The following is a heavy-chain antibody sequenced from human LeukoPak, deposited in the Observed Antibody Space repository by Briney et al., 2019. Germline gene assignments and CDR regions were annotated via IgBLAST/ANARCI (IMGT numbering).Heavy chain of an antibody. D-gene: IGHD3-10*01. J-gene: IGHJ5*02. V-gene: IGHV4-4*07. CDR2: IYTSGST. Sequence: SETLSLTCTVSGGSISSYYWSWIRQPAGKGLEWIGRIYTSGSTNYNPPLKSRVTMSVDTSKDQFSLKLSSVTAADTAVYYCARERYGSGSHRRINWFDPWGQGTLVTVSS. CDR1: GGSISSYY. CDR3: ARERYGSGSHRRINWFDP.